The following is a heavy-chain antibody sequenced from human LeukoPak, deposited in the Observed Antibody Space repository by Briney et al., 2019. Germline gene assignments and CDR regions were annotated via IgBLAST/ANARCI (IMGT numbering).Heavy chain of an antibody. J-gene: IGHJ1*01. D-gene: IGHD3-22*01. CDR1: GFTFSTYA. CDR3: VKDLVDTSGYYYVGYFQH. V-gene: IGHV3-23*01. Sequence: GGSLRLSCAASGFTFSTYAMSWVRQAPGKGLEWVSSISGSGGSTYNADSVKGRFTISRDNSKNTLYLQMNSLRAEDTAVYYCVKDLVDTSGYYYVGYFQHWGQGTLVTVSS. CDR2: ISGSGGST.